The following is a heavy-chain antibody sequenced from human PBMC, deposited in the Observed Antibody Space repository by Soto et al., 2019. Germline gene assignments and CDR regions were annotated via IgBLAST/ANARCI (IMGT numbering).Heavy chain of an antibody. V-gene: IGHV3-30-3*01. CDR2: ISYDGSNK. Sequence: QVQLVESGGGVVQPGRSLRLSCAASGFTFSSYAMHWVRQAPGKGLEWVAVISYDGSNKYYADSVKGRFTISRDNSKNTLYLQMNSLRAEDTAVYYCARDSVAARWDYWGQGTLVTVSS. D-gene: IGHD6-19*01. J-gene: IGHJ4*02. CDR3: ARDSVAARWDY. CDR1: GFTFSSYA.